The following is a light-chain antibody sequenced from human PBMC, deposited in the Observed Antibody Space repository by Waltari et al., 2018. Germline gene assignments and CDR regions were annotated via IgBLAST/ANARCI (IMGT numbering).Light chain of an antibody. J-gene: IGLJ2*01. CDR2: GNN. CDR3: QSYDNSLNAVI. V-gene: IGLV1-40*01. CDR1: FPNIGNSYD. Sequence: QSVLTQPPSVSGAPGPRVTISCPGSFPNIGNSYDVHWYRQVPGTAPKLLIYGNNNRPSGVPDRVSGSKSGTSASLAITGLQAEDEADYFCQSYDNSLNAVIFGGGTKLTVL.